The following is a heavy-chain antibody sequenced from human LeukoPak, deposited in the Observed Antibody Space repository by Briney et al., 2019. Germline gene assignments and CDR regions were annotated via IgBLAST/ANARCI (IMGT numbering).Heavy chain of an antibody. V-gene: IGHV4-61*02. CDR3: ARRPSPTGSRGYFQH. J-gene: IGHJ1*01. CDR1: GASISSDTYF. D-gene: IGHD1-14*01. CDR2: ISSTGRT. Sequence: SETLSLTCTVSGASISSDTYFWSWIRQPAGKGLEWIGRISSTGRTDYNPSLTSRVTISVDTSKNQFSLRLSSVTAADTAVYYCARRPSPTGSRGYFQHWGRGTLVTVSS.